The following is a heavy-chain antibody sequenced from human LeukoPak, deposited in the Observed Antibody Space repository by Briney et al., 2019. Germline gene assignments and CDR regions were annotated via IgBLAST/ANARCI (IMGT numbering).Heavy chain of an antibody. J-gene: IGHJ4*02. CDR1: GFTFSSYA. CDR2: ISGSGGST. V-gene: IGHV3-23*01. CDR3: AKDSDIVVVVAATGYFDY. Sequence: GGSLRLSCAASGFTFSSYAMSWVRQAPGKGLKWVSAISGSGGSTYYADSVKGRFTISRDNSKNTLYLQMNSLRAEDTAVYYCAKDSDIVVVVAATGYFDYWGQGTLVTVSS. D-gene: IGHD2-15*01.